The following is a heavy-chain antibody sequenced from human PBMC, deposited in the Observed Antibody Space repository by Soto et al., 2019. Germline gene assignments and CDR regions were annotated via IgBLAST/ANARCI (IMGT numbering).Heavy chain of an antibody. J-gene: IGHJ4*02. Sequence: GASVKVSCKASGYTFTSYAMHWVRQAPGQGLEWMGWINPKSGDTNYAQKFQGWVTMTRDTSISTAYMELTRLTSDDTAVYYCARDRYTYGPEFDFWGQGTPVTVSS. CDR1: GYTFTSYA. V-gene: IGHV1-2*04. CDR2: INPKSGDT. D-gene: IGHD5-18*01. CDR3: ARDRYTYGPEFDF.